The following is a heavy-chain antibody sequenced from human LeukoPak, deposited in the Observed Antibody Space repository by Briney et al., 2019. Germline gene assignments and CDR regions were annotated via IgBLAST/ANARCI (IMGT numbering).Heavy chain of an antibody. D-gene: IGHD3-10*01. CDR3: ARGHTLVRGPYIYDAFDI. J-gene: IGHJ3*02. CDR1: GFTFSTYS. Sequence: GGSLRLSCAASGFTFSTYSMNWVRQAPGKGLEWVSSISSSSYTYYADSLQGRFTISRDKAKSSLYLEMNSLRAEDTAVYYCARGHTLVRGPYIYDAFDIWGRGTMVTVSS. CDR2: ISSSSYT. V-gene: IGHV3-21*01.